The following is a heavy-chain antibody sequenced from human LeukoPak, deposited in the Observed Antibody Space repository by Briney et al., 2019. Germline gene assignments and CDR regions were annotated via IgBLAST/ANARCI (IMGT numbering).Heavy chain of an antibody. CDR1: GFTFSSYG. CDR2: ISHDGTNK. J-gene: IGHJ6*02. CDR3: AKARGYSYGSLRAYYYGMDV. Sequence: GRSLRLSCAASGFTFSSYGMHWVRQAPGKGLEWVAVISHDGTNKYYIDSVKGRLTVSRDNSKNTLYLQMNSLRAEDTALYYCAKARGYSYGSLRAYYYGMDVWGQGTTVTVSS. D-gene: IGHD5-18*01. V-gene: IGHV3-30*18.